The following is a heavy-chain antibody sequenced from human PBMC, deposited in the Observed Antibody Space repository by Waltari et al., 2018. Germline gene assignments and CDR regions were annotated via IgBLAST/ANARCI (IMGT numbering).Heavy chain of an antibody. V-gene: IGHV4-39*07. J-gene: IGHJ4*02. CDR1: GGSISSSSYY. D-gene: IGHD1-26*01. Sequence: QLQLQESGPGLVKPSETLSLTCTVSGGSISSSSYYWGWIRQPPGKGLEWIGSIHYSGSTYYNPSLKSRVTISVDTSKNQFSLKLSSVTAADTAVYYCARVPPGWELGYGHFDYWGQGTLVTVSS. CDR2: IHYSGST. CDR3: ARVPPGWELGYGHFDY.